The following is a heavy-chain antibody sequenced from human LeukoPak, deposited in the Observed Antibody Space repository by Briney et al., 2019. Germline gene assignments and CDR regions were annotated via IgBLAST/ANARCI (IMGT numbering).Heavy chain of an antibody. V-gene: IGHV3-23*01. CDR3: ARSCPSSSWYVGVCFDY. D-gene: IGHD6-13*01. CDR1: GFTFSSYW. CDR2: NSGSGGST. J-gene: IGHJ4*02. Sequence: GGSLRLSCAASGFTFSSYWMSWVRQAPGKGLEWVSANSGSGGSTYYADSVKGRFTISRDNSKNTLYLQMNSLRAEDTAVYYCARSCPSSSWYVGVCFDYWGQGTLVTVSS.